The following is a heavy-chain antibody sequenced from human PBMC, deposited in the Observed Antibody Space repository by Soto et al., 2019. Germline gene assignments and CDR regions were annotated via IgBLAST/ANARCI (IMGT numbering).Heavy chain of an antibody. CDR3: ARVQWEPGSDYYYYGMDV. CDR1: GFTFSSYW. D-gene: IGHD1-26*01. CDR2: INSDGSST. V-gene: IGHV3-74*01. Sequence: GGSLRLSCAASGFTFSSYWMHWVRQAPGKGLVWVSRINSDGSSTSYADSVKGRFTISRDNAKNTLYLQMNSLRAEDTAVYYCARVQWEPGSDYYYYGMDVWGQGTTVTVSS. J-gene: IGHJ6*02.